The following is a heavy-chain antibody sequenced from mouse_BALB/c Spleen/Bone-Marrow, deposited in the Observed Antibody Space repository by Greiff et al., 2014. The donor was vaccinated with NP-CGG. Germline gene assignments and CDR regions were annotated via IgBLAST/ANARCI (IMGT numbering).Heavy chain of an antibody. J-gene: IGHJ2*01. Sequence: QVQLKQSGAELAKPGASVKMACKASGYTFPSYWMHWVKQRPGQGLEWIGYINPSTSYTDYNQKFKDKATLTADKSSSTAYMEMSSLTSEVSSFYCCVRGDDGKYWGQGTTLTVSS. CDR2: INPSTSYT. V-gene: IGHV1-7*01. D-gene: IGHD2-1*01. CDR3: VRGDDGKY. CDR1: GYTFPSYW.